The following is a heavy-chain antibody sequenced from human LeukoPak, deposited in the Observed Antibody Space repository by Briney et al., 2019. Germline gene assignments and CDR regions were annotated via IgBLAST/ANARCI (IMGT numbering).Heavy chain of an antibody. D-gene: IGHD2-2*01. CDR3: ASTKTSYVLVY. J-gene: IGHJ4*02. CDR2: IYHSGST. V-gene: IGHV4-30-2*01. CDR1: GGSISSGGYY. Sequence: PSQTLSLTCTVSGGSISSGGYYWSWIRQPPGKGLEWIGYIYHSGSTYYNPSLKSRVTISADRSQNQFSLKLSSVTAADTAVYYCASTKTSYVLVYWGQGTPVTVSS.